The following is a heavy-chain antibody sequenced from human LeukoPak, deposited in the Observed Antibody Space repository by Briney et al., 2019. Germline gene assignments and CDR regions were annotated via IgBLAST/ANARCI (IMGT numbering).Heavy chain of an antibody. D-gene: IGHD6-19*01. Sequence: GGSLRLSCAASGFTFSSYAMSWVRQAPGKGLEWVSAISGSGGSTYYADSVKGRFTISRDNSKNTLYLQMNSLRAEDTAVYYCAKGKDSSGWYVWFDWFDPWGQGTLVTVSS. CDR2: ISGSGGST. CDR1: GFTFSSYA. V-gene: IGHV3-23*01. CDR3: AKGKDSSGWYVWFDWFDP. J-gene: IGHJ5*02.